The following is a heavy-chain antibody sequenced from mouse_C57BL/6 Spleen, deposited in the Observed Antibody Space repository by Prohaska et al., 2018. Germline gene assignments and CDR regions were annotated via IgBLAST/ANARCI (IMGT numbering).Heavy chain of an antibody. CDR3: ARTLYYGNYGAMDY. V-gene: IGHV5-17*01. Sequence: GGGLVKPGGSLKLSCAASGFTFSDYGMHWVRQAPEKGLEWVAYISSGSSTIYYADTVKGRFTISRDNAKNTLFLQMTSLRSEDTAMYYCARTLYYGNYGAMDYWGQGTSVTVSS. CDR1: GFTFSDYG. D-gene: IGHD2-1*01. CDR2: ISSGSSTI. J-gene: IGHJ4*01.